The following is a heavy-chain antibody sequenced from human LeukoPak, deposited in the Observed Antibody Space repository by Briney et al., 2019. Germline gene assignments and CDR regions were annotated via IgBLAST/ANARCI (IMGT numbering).Heavy chain of an antibody. CDR2: IYTSGST. J-gene: IGHJ1*01. V-gene: IGHV4-61*02. CDR3: ARGGGTDEYFQH. CDR1: VGSISRGSYY. Sequence: SETLSLTCTVSVGSISRGSYYWSWIRQPAGKGLEWIGRIYTSGSTNYNPSLKSRVTISVDTSKNQFSLKLSSVTAADTAVYYCARGGGTDEYFQHWGQGTLVTVSS.